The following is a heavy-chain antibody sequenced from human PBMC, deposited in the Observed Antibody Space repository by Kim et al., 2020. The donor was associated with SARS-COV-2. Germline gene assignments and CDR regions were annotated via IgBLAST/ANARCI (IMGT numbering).Heavy chain of an antibody. CDR1: GGSISSYY. J-gene: IGHJ3*02. CDR3: AREGYCSGGSCYQAFDI. D-gene: IGHD2-15*01. Sequence: SETLSLTCTVSGGSISSYYWSWIRQPPGKGLEWIGYIYYSGSTNYNPSLKSRVTISVDTSKNQFSLKLSSVTAADTAVYYCAREGYCSGGSCYQAFDIWGQGTMVTVSS. CDR2: IYYSGST. V-gene: IGHV4-59*01.